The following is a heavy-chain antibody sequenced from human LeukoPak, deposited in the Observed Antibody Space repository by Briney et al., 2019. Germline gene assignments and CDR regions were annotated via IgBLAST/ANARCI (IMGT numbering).Heavy chain of an antibody. D-gene: IGHD3-22*01. V-gene: IGHV3-21*01. CDR2: ISRSGSYI. CDR3: ARDIPPPVFYYDSSGYSDY. CDR1: GFTFSSYS. J-gene: IGHJ4*02. Sequence: GGSLGLSCAASGFTFSSYSMNWVRQAPGKGLEWVSSISRSGSYISYADSVEGRFTISRDNAKNSLYLQMNSLRAEDTAVYYCARDIPPPVFYYDSSGYSDYWGQGTLVTVSS.